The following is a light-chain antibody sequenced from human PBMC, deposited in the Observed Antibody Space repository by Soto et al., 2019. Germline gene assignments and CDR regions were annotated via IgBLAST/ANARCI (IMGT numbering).Light chain of an antibody. CDR3: SSYTGSSPLVI. CDR1: SSDVGGYDY. V-gene: IGLV2-14*03. Sequence: QSVLTQPASVSGSPGQSITISCTGTSSDVGGYDYVSWYQQHPDKAPKLMIYDVSNRPSGVSNRFSGSKSGNTASLTISGLQAEDEADYYCSSYTGSSPLVIFGGGTKLTVL. J-gene: IGLJ2*01. CDR2: DVS.